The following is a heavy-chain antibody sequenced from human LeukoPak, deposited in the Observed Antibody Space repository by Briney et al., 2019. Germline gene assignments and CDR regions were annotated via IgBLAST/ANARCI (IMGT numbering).Heavy chain of an antibody. CDR2: INHSGKT. D-gene: IGHD6-13*01. Sequence: PSETLSLTCAVSGGYFSGYYWSWIRQSPGKGLEWIGEINHSGKTNYNPSLKSRVTISVDTSNSRFSLKLTSVTAADTAVYYCARVGAAAWSYYYYMDVWGKGTTVTVSS. CDR1: GGYFSGYY. CDR3: ARVGAAAWSYYYYMDV. V-gene: IGHV4-34*01. J-gene: IGHJ6*03.